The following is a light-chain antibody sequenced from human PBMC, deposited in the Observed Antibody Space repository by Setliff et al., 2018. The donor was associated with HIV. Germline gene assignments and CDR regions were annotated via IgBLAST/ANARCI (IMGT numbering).Light chain of an antibody. V-gene: IGLV2-14*01. Sequence: QSVLAQPASVSGSPGQSITISCTGTSSDIGGYSYVSWYQQHPGKAPKLIIYEVSNRPSGVSNRFSGSKSGYTASLTISELQAEDEADYYCSSYAITNTLPFGTGTKVTVL. J-gene: IGLJ1*01. CDR3: SSYAITNTLP. CDR2: EVS. CDR1: SSDIGGYSY.